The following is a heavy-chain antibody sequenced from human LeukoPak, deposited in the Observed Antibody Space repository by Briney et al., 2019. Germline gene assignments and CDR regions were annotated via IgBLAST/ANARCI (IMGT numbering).Heavy chain of an antibody. V-gene: IGHV4-39*01. CDR3: ARALHSYDSSGHWDY. CDR2: IYYSGST. Sequence: SETLSLTCTVSGGSISSSSYYWDWIRQPPGKGLEWIGSIYYSGSTYYNPSLKSRVTISVDTSKNQFSLKLSSVTAADTAVYYCARALHSYDSSGHWDYWGQGTLVTVSS. CDR1: GGSISSSSYY. J-gene: IGHJ4*02. D-gene: IGHD3-22*01.